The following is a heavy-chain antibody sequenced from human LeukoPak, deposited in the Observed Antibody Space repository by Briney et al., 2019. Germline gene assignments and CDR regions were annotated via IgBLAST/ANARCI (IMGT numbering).Heavy chain of an antibody. V-gene: IGHV4-4*02. CDR3: ARLSKGPGAIDAFDI. D-gene: IGHD5/OR15-5a*01. CDR1: GASISNSDW. Sequence: SETLSLTCDVSGASISNSDWWGWVRQAPGKGLEWIGEIYHSGSTNYNPSLKSRVTISVDTSKNQFSLKLSSVTAADTAVYYCARLSKGPGAIDAFDIWGQGTMVTVSS. CDR2: IYHSGST. J-gene: IGHJ3*02.